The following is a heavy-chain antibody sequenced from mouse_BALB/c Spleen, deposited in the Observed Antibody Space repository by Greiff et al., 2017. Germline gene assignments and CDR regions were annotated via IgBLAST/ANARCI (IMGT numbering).Heavy chain of an antibody. D-gene: IGHD5-5*01. CDR2: INPGSGGT. CDR3: ARGRKTIYLYYFDY. Sequence: VQLHQSGAELVRPGTSVKVSCKASGYAFTNYLIEWVKQRPGQGLEWIGVINPGSGGTNYNEKFKGKATLTADKSSSTAYMQLSSLTSDDSAVYFCARGRKTIYLYYFDYWGQGTTLTVSS. J-gene: IGHJ2*01. CDR1: GYAFTNYL. V-gene: IGHV1-54*01.